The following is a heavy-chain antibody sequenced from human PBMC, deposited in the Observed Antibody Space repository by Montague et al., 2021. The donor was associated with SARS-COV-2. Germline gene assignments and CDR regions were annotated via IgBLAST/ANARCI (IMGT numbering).Heavy chain of an antibody. CDR2: IYYSGST. Sequence: TLSLTCTVSGGSISSGGYYWSWIRLHPGKGLEWIGYIYYSGSTYYXPSLKSRVTVSVDTSKNQFSLKLSSVTAADTAVYYCARDPRYDSSGYYLGSAFDIWGQGTMVTVSS. J-gene: IGHJ3*02. D-gene: IGHD3-22*01. CDR1: GGSISSGGYY. CDR3: ARDPRYDSSGYYLGSAFDI. V-gene: IGHV4-31*03.